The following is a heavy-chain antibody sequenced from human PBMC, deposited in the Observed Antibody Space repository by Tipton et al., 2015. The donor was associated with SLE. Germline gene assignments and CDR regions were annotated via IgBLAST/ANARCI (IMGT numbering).Heavy chain of an antibody. D-gene: IGHD2-21*01. J-gene: IGHJ4*02. CDR3: ARSFYCGGDCYPYYFDY. CDR2: IKEDGSNK. V-gene: IGHV3-7*01. CDR1: GFTFSSFW. Sequence: SLRPSCAASGFTFSSFWMSWVRQAPGKGLEWVANIKEDGSNKYYVDSVKGRFTISRDNAKTSLYLQMNSLRVEDTAVYYCARSFYCGGDCYPYYFDYWGQGTLVTVSS.